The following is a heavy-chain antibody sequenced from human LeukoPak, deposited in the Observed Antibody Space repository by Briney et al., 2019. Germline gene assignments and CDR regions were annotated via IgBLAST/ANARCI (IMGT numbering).Heavy chain of an antibody. Sequence: GGSLRLSCVASGFTFDDYTMHWVRQAPGKGLEWVSLISWDGGSTYYADSVKGRFTISRDNSKNSLYLQMNSLRTEDTALYYCAKDITSDYRADPYFDYWGQGTLVTVSS. CDR2: ISWDGGST. D-gene: IGHD4-11*01. V-gene: IGHV3-43*01. CDR1: GFTFDDYT. CDR3: AKDITSDYRADPYFDY. J-gene: IGHJ4*02.